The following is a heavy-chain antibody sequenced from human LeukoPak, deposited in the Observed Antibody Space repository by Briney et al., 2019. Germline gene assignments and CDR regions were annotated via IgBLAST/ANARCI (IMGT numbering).Heavy chain of an antibody. Sequence: VASVKVSCKASGYTFTSYYMHWVRQAPGQGLEWMGWINPNSGGTNYAQKFQGRVTMTRDTSISTAYMELSRLRSDDTAVYYCARDHGGILWFGEFNNWFDPWGQGTLVTVSS. J-gene: IGHJ5*02. CDR1: GYTFTSYY. V-gene: IGHV1-2*02. D-gene: IGHD3-10*01. CDR3: ARDHGGILWFGEFNNWFDP. CDR2: INPNSGGT.